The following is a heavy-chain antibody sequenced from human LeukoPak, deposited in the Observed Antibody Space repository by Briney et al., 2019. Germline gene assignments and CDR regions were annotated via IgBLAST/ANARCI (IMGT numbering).Heavy chain of an antibody. Sequence: AASVKVSCTASGYPFTGYYLHWVRQAPGQGLEWMGLINPSTGATNYARKFQGRVTMTRDTSISTAYMELSRLTSDDTAVYHCARSEAFDYWGQGTLVTVSS. V-gene: IGHV1-2*02. CDR2: INPSTGAT. CDR1: GYPFTGYY. J-gene: IGHJ4*02. CDR3: ARSEAFDY.